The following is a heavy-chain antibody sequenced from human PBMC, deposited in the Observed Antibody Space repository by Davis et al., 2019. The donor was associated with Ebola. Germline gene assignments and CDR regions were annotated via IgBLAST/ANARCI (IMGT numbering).Heavy chain of an antibody. V-gene: IGHV3-7*01. CDR1: GFTFSNYW. CDR3: ARDYSDDLYYYYYMDV. CDR2: INQDGSDQ. D-gene: IGHD4-11*01. J-gene: IGHJ6*03. Sequence: GGSLRLSCAASGFTFSNYWMSWVRHAPGKGLEWVANINQDGSDQYYMDSVKGRFTISRDNAKNSLFLHMTKLTVEDTAIYYCARDYSDDLYYYYYMDVWGKGTTVTVS.